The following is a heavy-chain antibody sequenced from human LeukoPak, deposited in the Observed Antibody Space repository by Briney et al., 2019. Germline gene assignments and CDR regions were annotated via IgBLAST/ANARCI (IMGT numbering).Heavy chain of an antibody. CDR1: GGSFSGYY. Sequence: PSETLSLTCAVYGGSFSGYYWSWIRQPPGKGLEWVGEINHSGSTNYNPSLKSRVTISVDTSKDQFSLKLSSVTAADTAVYYCARPRDGYNTFDYWGQGTLVTVSS. CDR2: INHSGST. J-gene: IGHJ4*02. D-gene: IGHD5-24*01. CDR3: ARPRDGYNTFDY. V-gene: IGHV4-34*01.